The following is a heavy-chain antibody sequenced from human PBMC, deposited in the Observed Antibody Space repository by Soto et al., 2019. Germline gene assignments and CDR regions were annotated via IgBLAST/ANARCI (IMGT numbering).Heavy chain of an antibody. J-gene: IGHJ4*02. CDR1: GGSISSYY. Sequence: PSETLSLTCTVAGGSISSYYWSWIRQPPGKGLEWIGYIYYSGSTNYNPSLKSRVTISVDTSKNQFSLKLSSVTAADTAVYYCARGGLTFGGVPCDYWGQGTLVTVSS. CDR3: ARGGLTFGGVPCDY. CDR2: IYYSGST. D-gene: IGHD3-16*01. V-gene: IGHV4-59*01.